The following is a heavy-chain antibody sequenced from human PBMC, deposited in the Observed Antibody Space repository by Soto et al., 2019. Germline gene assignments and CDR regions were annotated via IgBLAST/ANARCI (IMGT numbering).Heavy chain of an antibody. CDR3: ARDRFIGTDYYGMDV. J-gene: IGHJ6*02. V-gene: IGHV4-4*07. CDR2: IYTSGST. Sequence: PSETLSLTCTVSGGSISSYYWSWIRQPAGKGLEWIGRIYTSGSTNYNPSLKSRVTMSVDTSKNQFSLKLSSVTAADTAVYYCARDRFIGTDYYGMDVWGQGTTVTVSS. CDR1: GGSISSYY. D-gene: IGHD3-16*02.